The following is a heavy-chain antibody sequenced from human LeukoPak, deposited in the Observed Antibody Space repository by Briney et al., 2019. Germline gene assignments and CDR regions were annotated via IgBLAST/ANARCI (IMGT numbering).Heavy chain of an antibody. V-gene: IGHV4-61*02. CDR2: IYTSGST. D-gene: IGHD6-13*01. CDR3: ARLIAAAGILFWDY. CDR1: GGSISSGSYY. Sequence: SQTMSLTCTVSGGSISSGSYYWSWIRQPAGKGLEWIGRIYTSGSTNYNPSLKSRVTISVDTSKNQFSLKLSSVTAADTAVYYCARLIAAAGILFWDYWGQGTLVTVSS. J-gene: IGHJ4*02.